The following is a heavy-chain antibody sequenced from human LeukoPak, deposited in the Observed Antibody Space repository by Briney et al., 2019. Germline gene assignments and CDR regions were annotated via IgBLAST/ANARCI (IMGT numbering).Heavy chain of an antibody. CDR3: ARAYRSGYFNMGY. CDR2: IYSGGST. V-gene: IGHV3-66*01. D-gene: IGHD3-22*01. CDR1: GFTVSSNY. Sequence: PGGSLRLSCAASGFTVSSNYMSWVRQAPGKGLEWVSLIYSGGSTYYADSVKGRFTISRDNSKNTLYLQMNSLRAEDTAVYYCARAYRSGYFNMGYWGQGTLVTVSS. J-gene: IGHJ4*02.